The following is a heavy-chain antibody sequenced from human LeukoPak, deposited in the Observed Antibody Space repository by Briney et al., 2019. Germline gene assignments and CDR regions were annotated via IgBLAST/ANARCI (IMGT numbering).Heavy chain of an antibody. J-gene: IGHJ6*02. CDR2: INPNSGGT. CDR1: GYTFTDYY. CDR3: ARGGDDLAAAGTVYYYGMDV. Sequence: ASVKVSCKASGYTFTDYYMHWVRQAPGQGLEWMGWINPNSGGTNYAQKFQGRVTMTRDTSISTAYMELSRLRSDDTAVYYCARGGDDLAAAGTVYYYGMDVWGQGTTVTVSS. V-gene: IGHV1-2*02. D-gene: IGHD6-13*01.